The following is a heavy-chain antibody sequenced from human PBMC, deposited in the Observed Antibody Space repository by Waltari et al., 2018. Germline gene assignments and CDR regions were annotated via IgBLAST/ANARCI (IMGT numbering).Heavy chain of an antibody. CDR2: IYYSGST. J-gene: IGHJ4*02. D-gene: IGHD6-13*01. Sequence: QLQLQESAPGLVKPSETLSLPCTVSGGSISSSRYYWGWIRQPPGKGLEWIGSIYYSGSTYYNPSLKSRVTISVDTSKNQFSLKLSSVTAADTAVYYCAPGSSSWSFDYWGQGTLVTVSS. CDR1: GGSISSSRYY. V-gene: IGHV4-39*01. CDR3: APGSSSWSFDY.